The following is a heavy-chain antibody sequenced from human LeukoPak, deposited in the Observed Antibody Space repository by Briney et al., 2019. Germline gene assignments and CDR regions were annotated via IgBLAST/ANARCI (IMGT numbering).Heavy chain of an antibody. CDR2: ISYDGSNK. CDR1: GFTFSSYA. D-gene: IGHD2-21*01. CDR3: AGDHVFVDY. J-gene: IGHJ4*02. V-gene: IGHV3-30*04. Sequence: GGSLRLSCAASGFTFSSYAMHWVRQAPGKGLEWVAVISYDGSNKYYADSVKGRFTISRDNSKNTLYLQMNSLRAEDTAVYYCAGDHVFVDYWGQGTLVTVSS.